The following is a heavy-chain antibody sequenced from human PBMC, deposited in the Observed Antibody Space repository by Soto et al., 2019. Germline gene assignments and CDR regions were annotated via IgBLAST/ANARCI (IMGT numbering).Heavy chain of an antibody. V-gene: IGHV1-69*02. Sequence: QVQLVQSGAEVKKPGSSVKVSCKASGGTFSSYTISWVRQAPGQGLEWMGRIIPILGIANYAQKFQGRVTFTADKPTDTAYMELSSLRSEDRAVYYCAGNGDYGAYLSLIPFSGRFDYWGQGTLVTVSS. D-gene: IGHD4-17*01. CDR2: IIPILGIA. CDR3: AGNGDYGAYLSLIPFSGRFDY. J-gene: IGHJ4*02. CDR1: GGTFSSYT.